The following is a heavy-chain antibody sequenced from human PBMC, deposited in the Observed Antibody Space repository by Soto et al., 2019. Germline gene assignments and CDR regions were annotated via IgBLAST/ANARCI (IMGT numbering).Heavy chain of an antibody. Sequence: QVQLVESGGGVVQPGRSLRLSCAASGFTFSSYGMHWVRQAPGKGLEWVAVISYDGSNKYYADSVKGRFTISRDNSKNTLYLQINSLRAEDTAVYYCAKGERWELRAFDIWGQRTMVTVSS. J-gene: IGHJ3*02. CDR3: AKGERWELRAFDI. CDR1: GFTFSSYG. CDR2: ISYDGSNK. V-gene: IGHV3-30*18. D-gene: IGHD1-26*01.